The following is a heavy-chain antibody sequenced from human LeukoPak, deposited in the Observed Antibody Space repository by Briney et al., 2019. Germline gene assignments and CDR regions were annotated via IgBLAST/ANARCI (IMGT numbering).Heavy chain of an antibody. Sequence: GGSLRLSCAASGFTFSSYAMSWVRQAPGKGLEWVSAISGSGGSTYYADSVKGRFTISRDNSKNTLYLQMNSLRAEDTAVYYCARPEMVTIGTDAFDIWGQGTMVTVSS. D-gene: IGHD5-24*01. CDR3: ARPEMVTIGTDAFDI. CDR1: GFTFSSYA. CDR2: ISGSGGST. V-gene: IGHV3-23*01. J-gene: IGHJ3*02.